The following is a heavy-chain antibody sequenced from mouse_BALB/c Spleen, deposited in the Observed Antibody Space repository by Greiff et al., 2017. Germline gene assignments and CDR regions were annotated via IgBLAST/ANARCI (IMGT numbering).Heavy chain of an antibody. V-gene: IGHV2-9*02. CDR2: IWAGGST. CDR1: GFSLTSYG. J-gene: IGHJ4*01. Sequence: VQVVESGPGLVAPSQSLSITCTVSGFSLTSYGVHWVRQPPGKGLEWLGVIWAGGSTNYNSALMSRLSISKDNSKSQVFLKMNSLQTDDTAMYYCARAIYDGYSSAMDYWGQGTSVTVSS. CDR3: ARAIYDGYSSAMDY. D-gene: IGHD2-3*01.